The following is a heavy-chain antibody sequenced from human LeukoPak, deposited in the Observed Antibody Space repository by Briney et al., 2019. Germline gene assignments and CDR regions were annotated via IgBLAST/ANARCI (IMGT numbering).Heavy chain of an antibody. J-gene: IGHJ4*02. CDR1: GYTFTNYY. CDR3: AGWGIAAASFDY. Sequence: ASVKVSCKTSGYTFTNYYMHWVRQAPGQGLEWMGVINPSGGSTTYAQKFQGRVTMTRDTSTSTVYMELSSLRSEDTAVYYRAGWGIAAASFDYWGQGTLVTVSS. CDR2: INPSGGST. V-gene: IGHV1-46*01. D-gene: IGHD6-13*01.